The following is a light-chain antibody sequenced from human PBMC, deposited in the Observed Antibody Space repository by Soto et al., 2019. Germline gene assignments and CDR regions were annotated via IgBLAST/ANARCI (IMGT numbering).Light chain of an antibody. CDR3: SSYTSSSPPYV. Sequence: QSALTQPAFVSGSPGQSITISCTGTRSDVGGSDYVSWYQQHPGKAPKLMIYEVSNRPSGVSNRFAGSKSGNTASLTISALQAEDEADYYCSSYTSSSPPYVFGTGTKVTVL. J-gene: IGLJ1*01. CDR2: EVS. CDR1: RSDVGGSDY. V-gene: IGLV2-14*01.